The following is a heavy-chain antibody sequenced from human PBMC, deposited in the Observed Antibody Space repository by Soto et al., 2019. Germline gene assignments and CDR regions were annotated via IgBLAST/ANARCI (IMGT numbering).Heavy chain of an antibody. CDR2: ISGSGNYT. Sequence: GGSLRLSCAASGFAFSTYTMSWVRQAPGKGLEWVSSISGSGNYTHYADFLRGRFTLSRDNAKTSLFLQMDSLRAEDTAVYYCAREGINNYNEFYFDSWGQGTVVTVSS. V-gene: IGHV3-21*06. CDR3: AREGINNYNEFYFDS. CDR1: GFAFSTYT. D-gene: IGHD4-4*01. J-gene: IGHJ4*02.